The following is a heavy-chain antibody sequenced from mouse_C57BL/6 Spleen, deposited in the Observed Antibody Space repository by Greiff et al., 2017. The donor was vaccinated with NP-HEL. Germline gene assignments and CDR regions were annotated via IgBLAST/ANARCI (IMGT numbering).Heavy chain of an antibody. Sequence: VKLQESGAELARPGASVKLSCKASGYTFTSYGISWVKQRTGQGLEWIGEIYPRSGNTYYNEKFKGKATLTADKSSSTAYMELRSLTSEDSAVYFCARNGSSFSYWYFEVWGTGTTVTVSS. CDR1: GYTFTSYG. V-gene: IGHV1-81*01. D-gene: IGHD1-1*01. J-gene: IGHJ1*03. CDR2: IYPRSGNT. CDR3: ARNGSSFSYWYFEV.